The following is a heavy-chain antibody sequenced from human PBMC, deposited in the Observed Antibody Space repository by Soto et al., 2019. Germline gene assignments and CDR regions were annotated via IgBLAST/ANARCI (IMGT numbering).Heavy chain of an antibody. V-gene: IGHV3-21*03. CDR2: ISAGGRSI. J-gene: IGHJ3*02. CDR3: ARSTPGNPFDI. Sequence: EVQLVESGGGLVEPGGSLRLSCAASGFTFNSYTMNWVRQPPGKGLEWVSSISAGGRSIYYTDSLKGRSTVSRDNSKNSLYLQMNSLRVDDTAVHYCARSTPGNPFDIWGQGTMVTVSS. D-gene: IGHD3-10*01. CDR1: GFTFNSYT.